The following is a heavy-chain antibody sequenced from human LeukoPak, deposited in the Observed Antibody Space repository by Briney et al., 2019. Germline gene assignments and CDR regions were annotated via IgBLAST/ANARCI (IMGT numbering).Heavy chain of an antibody. CDR3: ATIHSRPY. V-gene: IGHV3-48*03. Sequence: GGSLRLSCAASGFTFSSYEMNWVRQAPGKGLEWVSYISSSGSTIYYADSVKGRFTISRDDAKNSLFLQMNSLRAEDTAVYYCATIHSRPYWGQGTLVTVSS. CDR2: ISSSGSTI. D-gene: IGHD2-15*01. J-gene: IGHJ4*02. CDR1: GFTFSSYE.